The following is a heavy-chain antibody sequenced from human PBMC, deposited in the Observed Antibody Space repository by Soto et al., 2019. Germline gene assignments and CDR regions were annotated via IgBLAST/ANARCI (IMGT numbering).Heavy chain of an antibody. CDR3: ASHTRDSHGGWFDP. CDR1: GGSISSSSYY. CDR2: VYYSGST. J-gene: IGHJ5*02. Sequence: QLQLQESGPGLVKPSETLSLTCTVSGGSISSSSYYWGRLRQPPGKGLEWLGGVYYSGSTYYNPSPKSRGTVSVETSKIQFSLKRSAVTAADTAVYYCASHTRDSHGGWFDPWGQGTLVTVSS. V-gene: IGHV4-39*01. D-gene: IGHD3-10*01.